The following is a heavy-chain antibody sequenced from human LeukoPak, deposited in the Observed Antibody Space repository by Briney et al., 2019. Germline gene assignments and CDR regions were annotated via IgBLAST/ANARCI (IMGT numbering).Heavy chain of an antibody. Sequence: ASVKVSCKASGYTFTGYYMHWVRQAPGQGLEWMGWINPNSGGTNYAQKFQGRVTMTRDTSISTAYMELSRLRSDDTAVYYCARGGYGSSFEGFLDYWGQGTLVTVSS. D-gene: IGHD6-6*01. J-gene: IGHJ4*02. V-gene: IGHV1-2*02. CDR3: ARGGYGSSFEGFLDY. CDR2: INPNSGGT. CDR1: GYTFTGYY.